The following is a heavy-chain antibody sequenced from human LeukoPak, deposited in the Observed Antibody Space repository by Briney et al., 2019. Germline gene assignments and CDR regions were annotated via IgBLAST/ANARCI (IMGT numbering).Heavy chain of an antibody. D-gene: IGHD3-10*01. CDR2: INPSGGST. CDR1: GYTFTSYY. V-gene: IGHV1-46*01. CDR3: ARDLRSGSVRFDY. Sequence: ASVKVSCKASGYTFTSYYIHCVRQAPGQGLEWMGIINPSGGSTNYAQKFQGRVTMTRDTSTSTVYMELSGLTSEDTGVYYCARDLRSGSVRFDYWGQGTLVTVSS. J-gene: IGHJ4*02.